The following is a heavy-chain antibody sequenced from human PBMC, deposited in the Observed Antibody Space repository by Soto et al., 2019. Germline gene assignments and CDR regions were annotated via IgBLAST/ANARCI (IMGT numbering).Heavy chain of an antibody. V-gene: IGHV3-15*01. CDR1: GFTFSNAW. CDR2: IKSKTDGGTT. J-gene: IGHJ4*02. Sequence: LGGSLRLSCAASGFTFSNAWMSWVRQAPGKGLEWVGRIKSKTDGGTTDYAAPVKGRFTISRDNSKNTLYLQMNSLKTEDTAVYYCTTAPPSFGDFDYWGQGTLVTVSS. D-gene: IGHD3-10*01. CDR3: TTAPPSFGDFDY.